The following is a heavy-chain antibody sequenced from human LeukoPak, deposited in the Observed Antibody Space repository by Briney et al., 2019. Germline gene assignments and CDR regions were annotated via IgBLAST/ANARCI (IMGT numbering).Heavy chain of an antibody. Sequence: PGGSLRLSCAASGFTFSSYAMHWVRQAPGKGLEWVTFIRSDGSNKYYADSVKGRFTISRDNSKNTLYLQMNSLRAEDTAVYYCAKDFSGSYYFDYWGQGTLVTVSS. V-gene: IGHV3-30*02. D-gene: IGHD1-26*01. CDR1: GFTFSSYA. CDR2: IRSDGSNK. J-gene: IGHJ4*02. CDR3: AKDFSGSYYFDY.